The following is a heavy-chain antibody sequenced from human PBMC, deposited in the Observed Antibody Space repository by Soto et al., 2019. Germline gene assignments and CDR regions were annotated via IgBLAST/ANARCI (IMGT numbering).Heavy chain of an antibody. J-gene: IGHJ4*02. D-gene: IGHD3-22*01. CDR2: ISYDGSKK. CDR3: AKDTFYHDSSGYYVFDY. Sequence: PVGSLRLSCAASGFTFSSYSMNWVRQAPGKGLEWVAVISYDGSKKNYLDSVKGRFTISRDNSKNTMYLEMNSLRAEDTAVYYCAKDTFYHDSSGYYVFDYWGQGTLVNVSS. V-gene: IGHV3-30*18. CDR1: GFTFSSYS.